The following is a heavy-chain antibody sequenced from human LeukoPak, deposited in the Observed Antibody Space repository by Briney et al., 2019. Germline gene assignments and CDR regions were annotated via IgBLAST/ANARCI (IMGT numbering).Heavy chain of an antibody. D-gene: IGHD2-2*01. V-gene: IGHV1-18*01. J-gene: IGHJ5*02. CDR3: AREIGGWEDTVVVPENGPENWFDP. CDR1: GYTFTSYG. CDR2: ISAYNGNT. Sequence: GASVKVSCKASGYTFTSYGISWVRQAPGQGLEWMGWISAYNGNTNYAQKLQGRVTMTTDTSTSTAYMELRSLRSDDTAVYYCAREIGGWEDTVVVPENGPENWFDPWGQGTLVTVSS.